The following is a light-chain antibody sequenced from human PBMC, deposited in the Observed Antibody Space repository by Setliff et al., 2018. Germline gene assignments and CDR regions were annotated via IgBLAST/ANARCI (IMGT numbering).Light chain of an antibody. V-gene: IGLV2-14*01. Sequence: LTQPASVSGSPAQSITISCTGTIGDVGAYDFVSWYQHHPGKAPKLVIYEVTNRPSGISNRFSGSKSGNSASLIISGLQAEDEADYYCSAYTSSSTEVFGTGTKVTVL. CDR2: EVT. CDR1: IGDVGAYDF. CDR3: SAYTSSSTEV. J-gene: IGLJ1*01.